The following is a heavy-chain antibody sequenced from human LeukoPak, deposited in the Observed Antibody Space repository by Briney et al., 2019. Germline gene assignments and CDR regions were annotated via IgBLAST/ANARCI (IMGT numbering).Heavy chain of an antibody. CDR2: IIPIFGTA. D-gene: IGHD3-22*01. CDR1: GGTFSSYA. V-gene: IGHV1-69*13. CDR3: ARDPPPYYYDSKDAFDI. J-gene: IGHJ3*02. Sequence: GASVKVSCKASGGTFSSYAISWVRQAPGQGLEWMGGIIPIFGTANYAQKFQGRVTITADESTSTAYMELRSLRSDDTAVYYCARDPPPYYYDSKDAFDIWGQGTMVTVSS.